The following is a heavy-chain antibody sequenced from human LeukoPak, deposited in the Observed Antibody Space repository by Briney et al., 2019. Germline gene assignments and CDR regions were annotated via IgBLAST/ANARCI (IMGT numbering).Heavy chain of an antibody. CDR1: GFTFSSYA. V-gene: IGHV3-23*01. D-gene: IGHD3-3*01. Sequence: GGSLRLSCAASGFTFSSYAMSWVRLAPGKGLEWVSAISGSGGSTYYADSVKGRFTISRDNSKNTLYLQMNSLRAEDTAVYYCAKPEGYYDFWSGYLRWGQGTLVTVSS. CDR3: AKPEGYYDFWSGYLR. CDR2: ISGSGGST. J-gene: IGHJ4*02.